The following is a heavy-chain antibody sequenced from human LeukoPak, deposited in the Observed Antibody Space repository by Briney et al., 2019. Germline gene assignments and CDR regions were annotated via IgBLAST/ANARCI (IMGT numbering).Heavy chain of an antibody. V-gene: IGHV1-8*01. CDR3: AKDCSSTSCYADYYYYGMDV. CDR1: GYTFTSYD. Sequence: GASVKVSCKASGYTFTSYDINWVRQATGQGLEWMGWMNPNSGNTGYAQKFQGRVTMTRNTSISTAYMELSSLRSEDTAVYYCAKDCSSTSCYADYYYYGMDVWGQGTTVTVSS. CDR2: MNPNSGNT. D-gene: IGHD2-2*01. J-gene: IGHJ6*02.